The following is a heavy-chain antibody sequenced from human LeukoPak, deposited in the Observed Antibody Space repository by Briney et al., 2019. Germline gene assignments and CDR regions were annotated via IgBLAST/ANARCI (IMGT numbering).Heavy chain of an antibody. CDR1: GFIFSNYY. CDR3: ARGGRVPAATIDY. J-gene: IGHJ4*02. Sequence: GGSLRLSCAASGFIFSNYYMHWVRQAPGKGLEWVAVISYDGSNKYYADSVKGRFTISRDNSKNTLYLQMNSLRAEDTAVYYCARGGRVPAATIDYWGQGTLVTVSS. CDR2: ISYDGSNK. V-gene: IGHV3-30*03. D-gene: IGHD2-2*01.